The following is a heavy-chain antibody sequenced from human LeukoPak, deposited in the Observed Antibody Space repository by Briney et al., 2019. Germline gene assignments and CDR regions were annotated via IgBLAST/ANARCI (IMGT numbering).Heavy chain of an antibody. V-gene: IGHV1-46*01. CDR2: INPSGGST. Sequence: ASVTVSCKASGYTFTSYYMHWVRQAPGQGLEWMGIINPSGGSTSYAQKFQGRVTMTRDTSTSTVYMELSSLRSEDTAVYYCARDTNIVLMVYAPPDYGMDVWGQGTTVTVSS. CDR1: GYTFTSYY. J-gene: IGHJ6*02. CDR3: ARDTNIVLMVYAPPDYGMDV. D-gene: IGHD2-8*01.